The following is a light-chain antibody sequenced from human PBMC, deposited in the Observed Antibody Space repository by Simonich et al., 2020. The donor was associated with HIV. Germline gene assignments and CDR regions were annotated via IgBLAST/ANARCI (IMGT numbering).Light chain of an antibody. Sequence: DIQMTQSPSTLSASVGDRVTITCRASQSISTWWAWYQQKPGKAPKLLIYKASSLESGVPSRFSGSGSGTEFTLTIFSLQPDDFAIYYCQQYKSYSRTFGQGTKVEI. CDR3: QQYKSYSRT. CDR1: QSISTW. CDR2: KAS. J-gene: IGKJ1*01. V-gene: IGKV1-5*03.